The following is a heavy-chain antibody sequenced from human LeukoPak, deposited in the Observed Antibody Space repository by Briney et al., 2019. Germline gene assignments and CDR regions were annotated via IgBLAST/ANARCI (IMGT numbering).Heavy chain of an antibody. D-gene: IGHD4-17*01. Sequence: GGSLRLSCAASGFTFRSYVMSWVRQSPGKGLQWVSSISASGGSTYYAGSVKGRLTISRDNSENTLYLQMNSLRAEDTAIYYCAKVYGAYYYYYMDVWGKGTTVTVSS. CDR2: ISASGGST. CDR1: GFTFRSYV. V-gene: IGHV3-23*01. CDR3: AKVYGAYYYYYMDV. J-gene: IGHJ6*03.